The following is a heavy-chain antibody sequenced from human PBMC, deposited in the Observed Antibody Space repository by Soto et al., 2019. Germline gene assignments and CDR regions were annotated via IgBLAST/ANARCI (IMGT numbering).Heavy chain of an antibody. CDR1: GYSFTSYW. CDR2: IYPGDSDT. CDR3: ARHISEWQQLGGRFDP. V-gene: IGHV5-51*01. Sequence: GESLKISCKGAGYSFTSYWIGWVRQMPGKGLEWMGIIYPGDSDTRYSPSFQGQVTISADKSISTAYLQWSSLKASDTAMYYCARHISEWQQLGGRFDPWGQGTLVTVSS. D-gene: IGHD6-13*01. J-gene: IGHJ5*02.